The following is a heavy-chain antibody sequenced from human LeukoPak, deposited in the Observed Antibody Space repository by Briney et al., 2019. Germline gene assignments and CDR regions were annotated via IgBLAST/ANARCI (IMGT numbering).Heavy chain of an antibody. J-gene: IGHJ4*02. Sequence: GGSLRLSCAASGFTFDDYAMHWVRQAPGKGLEWVSGISWNSGSIGYADSVKGRFTISRDNAKNSLYLQMNSLRAEDMALYYCAKDGSNDFWSGPTFDYWGQGTLVTVSS. CDR1: GFTFDDYA. CDR3: AKDGSNDFWSGPTFDY. CDR2: ISWNSGSI. V-gene: IGHV3-9*03. D-gene: IGHD3-3*01.